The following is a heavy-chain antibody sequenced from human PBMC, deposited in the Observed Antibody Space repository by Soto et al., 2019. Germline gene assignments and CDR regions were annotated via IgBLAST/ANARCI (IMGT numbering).Heavy chain of an antibody. CDR2: ISSSSYI. CDR3: ARVSYCSSTSCYGIGGYYYYYYMEV. D-gene: IGHD2-2*01. V-gene: IGHV3-21*01. CDR1: GFTFSSYS. J-gene: IGHJ6*03. Sequence: GGSLRLSCAASGFTFSSYSMNWVRQAPGKGLEWVSSISSSSYIYYADSVKGRFTISRDNAKNSLYLQMNSLRAEDTAVYYCARVSYCSSTSCYGIGGYYYYYYMEVWGKGTTVTVSS.